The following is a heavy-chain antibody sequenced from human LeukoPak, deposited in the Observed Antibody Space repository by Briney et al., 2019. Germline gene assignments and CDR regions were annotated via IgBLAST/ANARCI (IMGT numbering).Heavy chain of an antibody. CDR3: VRTYDENPLGWFDP. CDR2: ISINGGST. V-gene: IGHV3-64D*06. D-gene: IGHD5-12*01. CDR1: GTALRTYA. J-gene: IGHJ5*02. Sequence: PGGSLRLSCSASGTALRTYAMHWVRQPPGKGLYYVSAISINGGSTHYADSVRGRFTISRDNSKNTLYLQMSSLRPDDTAVYYCVRTYDENPLGWFDPWGRGTLVTVSS.